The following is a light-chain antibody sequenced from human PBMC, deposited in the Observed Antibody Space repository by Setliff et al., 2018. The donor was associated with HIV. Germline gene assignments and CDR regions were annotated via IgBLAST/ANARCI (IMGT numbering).Light chain of an antibody. CDR1: SSNIGAGYD. J-gene: IGLJ1*01. Sequence: QSVLTQPPSVSGAPGQRVTISCTGSSSNIGAGYDVHWYQQPPGTAPKLLISANSNRPSGVPDRFSGYKSGTSASLAITGLQAEDEADYYCQSYDASLSGFVFGTGTKSPS. CDR2: ANS. CDR3: QSYDASLSGFV. V-gene: IGLV1-40*01.